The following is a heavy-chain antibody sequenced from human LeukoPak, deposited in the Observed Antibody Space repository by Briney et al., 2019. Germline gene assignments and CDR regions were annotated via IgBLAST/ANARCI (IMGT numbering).Heavy chain of an antibody. V-gene: IGHV3-21*01. D-gene: IGHD6-13*01. J-gene: IGHJ4*02. CDR3: VKVRSGAAAVGGD. CDR2: ISSSSIYI. Sequence: GGSLRLSCAASGFTFSSYSLNWVRQAPGKGLEWVSSISSSSIYIFYSNSVKGRLTISRDNAKNSLYLQVNSLRADDTAVYYCVKVRSGAAAVGGDWGRGTLVTVSS. CDR1: GFTFSSYS.